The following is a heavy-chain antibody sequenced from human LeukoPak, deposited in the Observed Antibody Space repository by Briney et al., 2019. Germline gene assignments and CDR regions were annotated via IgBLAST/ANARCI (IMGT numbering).Heavy chain of an antibody. D-gene: IGHD5-18*01. Sequence: PSETLSLTCTVSGVSISSYYWSWIRQPPGKGLEWIGHIYYSGSTNYNPSLKSRVTISIDTSKNQFSLRLSSVTAADTAVYYCARGAAGYSYGWGQGTLVTVSP. V-gene: IGHV4-59*01. J-gene: IGHJ4*02. CDR2: IYYSGST. CDR3: ARGAAGYSYG. CDR1: GVSISSYY.